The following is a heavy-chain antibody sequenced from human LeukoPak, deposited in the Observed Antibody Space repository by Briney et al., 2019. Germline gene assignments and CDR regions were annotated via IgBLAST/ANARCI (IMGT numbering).Heavy chain of an antibody. D-gene: IGHD3-10*01. Sequence: SETLPLTCAVYGGSLSNYYWSWIRQPPGKGLEWIGGINHSGSTKYNPSLKSRVTISVDMSKNQFSLELSSVTAADTAVYYCARGPASGSNFAWFDPWGQGTLVTVSS. V-gene: IGHV4-34*01. CDR3: ARGPASGSNFAWFDP. CDR1: GGSLSNYY. J-gene: IGHJ5*02. CDR2: INHSGST.